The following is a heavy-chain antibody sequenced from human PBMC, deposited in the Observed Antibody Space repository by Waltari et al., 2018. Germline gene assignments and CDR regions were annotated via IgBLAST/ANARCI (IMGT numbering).Heavy chain of an antibody. CDR1: GFTYSMSW. CDR2: SKSDGSST. J-gene: IGHJ2*01. Sequence: EVQLVESGGGLVQPGGSLRLSCSASGFTYSMSWMPWVRQGPGKGLVWVSRSKSDGSSTSYADSVKGRFTISKDNAKNTVYLQMNSLRAEDTAIYYCARGARRTTVTTGWWYFDLWGRGTLVTVSS. CDR3: ARGARRTTVTTGWWYFDL. V-gene: IGHV3-74*01. D-gene: IGHD4-17*01.